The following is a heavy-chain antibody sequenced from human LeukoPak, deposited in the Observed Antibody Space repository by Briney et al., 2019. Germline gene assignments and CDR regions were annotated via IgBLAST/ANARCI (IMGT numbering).Heavy chain of an antibody. Sequence: GGSLRLPCAASGVTFSSLGMSWVRQAPGKGLEWVASVSGGGSTAYYADPAKGRFTISRDNSKNTLYLQMDSLRAEDTAVYYCAKGTFKFDYWGQGTLVTVSS. J-gene: IGHJ4*02. D-gene: IGHD1/OR15-1a*01. V-gene: IGHV3-23*01. CDR1: GVTFSSLG. CDR3: AKGTFKFDY. CDR2: VSGGGSTA.